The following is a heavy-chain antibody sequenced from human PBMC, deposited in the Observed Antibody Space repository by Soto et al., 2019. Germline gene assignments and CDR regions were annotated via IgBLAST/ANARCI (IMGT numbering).Heavy chain of an antibody. V-gene: IGHV3-66*01. CDR2: IYSGGST. Sequence: GGSLRLSCAASGFTVSSNYMSWVRQAPGKGLEWVSVIYSGGSTYYADSVKGRFTISRDNSKNTLYLQMNSLRAEDTAVYYCARGRRYDFWSGYYKNLNCFDLWGQGPLVTVSS. CDR3: ARGRRYDFWSGYYKNLNCFDL. J-gene: IGHJ5*02. CDR1: GFTVSSNY. D-gene: IGHD3-3*01.